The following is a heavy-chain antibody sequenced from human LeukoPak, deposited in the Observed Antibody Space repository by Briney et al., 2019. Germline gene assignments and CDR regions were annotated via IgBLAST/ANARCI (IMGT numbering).Heavy chain of an antibody. V-gene: IGHV4-39*01. J-gene: IGHJ3*02. D-gene: IGHD4-17*01. CDR1: SFSNYA. CDR2: IYYSGST. CDR3: ARVYGDFGNAFDI. Sequence: SFSNYAMTWIRQPPGKGLEWIGSIYYSGSTYYNPSLKSRVTISVETSKNQFSLKLSSVTAADMAVYYCARVYGDFGNAFDIWGQGTMVTVSS.